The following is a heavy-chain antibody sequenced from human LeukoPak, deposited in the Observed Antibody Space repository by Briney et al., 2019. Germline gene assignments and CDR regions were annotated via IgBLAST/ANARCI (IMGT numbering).Heavy chain of an antibody. J-gene: IGHJ5*02. CDR2: IRYDGINK. CDR3: AREYCSSTSCYPPYWFDP. Sequence: GGSLRLSCAASGFTLSSYGMHWVRQAPGKGLEWVAVIRYDGINKYYASSVKGRFTIYRDNSKNTLYLQMNSLRAEHTAVYYCAREYCSSTSCYPPYWFDPWGQGTLVTVSS. CDR1: GFTLSSYG. V-gene: IGHV3-33*01. D-gene: IGHD2-2*01.